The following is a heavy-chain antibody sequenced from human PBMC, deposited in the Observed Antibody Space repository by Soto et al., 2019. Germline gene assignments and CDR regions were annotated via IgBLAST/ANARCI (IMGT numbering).Heavy chain of an antibody. CDR1: GFTFSSNG. V-gene: IGHV3-48*02. CDR2: ISIGSSTI. D-gene: IGHD3-22*01. CDR3: AREWGFYDSDIRTHIPHLDS. Sequence: EVQLVESGGGLVQPGGSLRLSCEASGFTFSSNGMNWVRQAPGKGLEWVSFISIGSSTINYADSVRGRFTISRDNAKNSLYLQINSLRDEDRAVYYCAREWGFYDSDIRTHIPHLDSWGQGTLVIVSS. J-gene: IGHJ4*02.